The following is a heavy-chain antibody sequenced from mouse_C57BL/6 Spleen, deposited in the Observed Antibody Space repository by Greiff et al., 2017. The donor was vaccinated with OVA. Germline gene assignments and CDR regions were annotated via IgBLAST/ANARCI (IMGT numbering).Heavy chain of an antibody. V-gene: IGHV1-15*01. D-gene: IGHD2-5*01. J-gene: IGHJ2*01. CDR3: TREGYSKGYFDY. CDR2: IDPETGGT. CDR1: GYTFTDYE. Sequence: QVQLQQSGAELVRPGASVTLSCKASGYTFTDYEMHWVKQTPVHGLEWIGAIDPETGGTAYNQKFKGKAILNADKSSSTAYMKLRSLTSDDSAVYYCTREGYSKGYFDYWGPGTTLTVSS.